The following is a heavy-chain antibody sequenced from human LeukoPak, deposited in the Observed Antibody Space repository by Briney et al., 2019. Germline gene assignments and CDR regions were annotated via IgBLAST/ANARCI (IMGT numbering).Heavy chain of an antibody. CDR1: GFTVSSNY. J-gene: IGHJ6*02. Sequence: GGSLRLSCAASGFTVSSNYMSWVRQAPGKGLEWVSVIYSGGSTYYADSVKGRFTISRDNSKNTLYLQMNSLRAEDTAVYYCACPVYGDYPIYGMDVWGQGTTVTVSS. D-gene: IGHD4-17*01. V-gene: IGHV3-53*01. CDR3: ACPVYGDYPIYGMDV. CDR2: IYSGGST.